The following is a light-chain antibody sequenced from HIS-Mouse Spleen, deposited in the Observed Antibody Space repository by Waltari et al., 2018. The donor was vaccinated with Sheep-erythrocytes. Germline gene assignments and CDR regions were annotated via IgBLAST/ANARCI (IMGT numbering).Light chain of an antibody. Sequence: QSALTQPASVSGYPGQSITISCTGTSSDVGSYNLVSWYQQHPGKAPKLMIYEGSKRPSGIPERFSGSNSGHTATLTINGTQAMDEADYYCQAWDSSTAVFG. CDR3: QAWDSSTAV. CDR2: EGS. J-gene: IGLJ2*01. CDR1: SSDVGSYNL. V-gene: IGLV2-14*02.